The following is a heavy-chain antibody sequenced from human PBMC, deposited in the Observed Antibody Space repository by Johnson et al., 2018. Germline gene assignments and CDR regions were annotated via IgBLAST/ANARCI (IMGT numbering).Heavy chain of an antibody. V-gene: IGHV3-33*01. D-gene: IGHD2-2*01. Sequence: VQLVETGGGVVQPGRSLRLSCAASGFTFSSYSIHWVRQAPGKGLEWVAFIWFDGSNKFYADSVKGRFTISRDNSMNTAYLQMDSLRAEDTAVYYCARWRTSLYAVDVWGQGTTVTVSS. CDR3: ARWRTSLYAVDV. CDR2: IWFDGSNK. CDR1: GFTFSSYS. J-gene: IGHJ6*02.